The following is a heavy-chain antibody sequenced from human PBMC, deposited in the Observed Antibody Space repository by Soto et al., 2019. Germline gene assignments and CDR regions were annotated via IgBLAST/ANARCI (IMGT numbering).Heavy chain of an antibody. J-gene: IGHJ4*02. CDR1: GDSVSRYY. V-gene: IGHV4-59*02. CDR3: AGSKRRTLVDY. CDR2: IFSTGTT. Sequence: QVQLQESGPGLVKPSETPSLTCSVSGDSVSRYYWSWIRLPPGKGLEWIGYIFSTGTTTSPSLKSRVTLSLATSKNQVSLNVSSVTAPDTAVYYCAGSKRRTLVDYWGRGTLVTVSS.